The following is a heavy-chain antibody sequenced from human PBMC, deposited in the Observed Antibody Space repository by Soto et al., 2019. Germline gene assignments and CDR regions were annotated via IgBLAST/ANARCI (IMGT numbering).Heavy chain of an antibody. J-gene: IGHJ6*02. CDR2: IYYSGST. V-gene: IGHV4-61*01. Sequence: SETLSLTCTVSGGSVSSGSYYWSWIRQPPGKGLEWIGYIYYSGSTNYNPSLKSRVTISVDTSKNQFSLKLSSVTAADTAVYYCARDHYYGSGSYYYYGMDVWGQGTTVTVSS. D-gene: IGHD3-10*01. CDR3: ARDHYYGSGSYYYYGMDV. CDR1: GGSVSSGSYY.